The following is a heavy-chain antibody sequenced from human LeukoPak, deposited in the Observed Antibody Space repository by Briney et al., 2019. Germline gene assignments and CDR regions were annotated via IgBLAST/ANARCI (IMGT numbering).Heavy chain of an antibody. J-gene: IGHJ4*02. CDR2: ISSNGGST. V-gene: IGHV3-64*01. Sequence: GESLRLSCEASGFPFNKFGMHWVRQAPGKGLEYVSAISSNGGSTYYANSVKGRFTISRDNSKNTLYLQMGSLRAEDMAVYYCARDGDYDFWSGPLDYWGQGTLVTVSS. CDR3: ARDGDYDFWSGPLDY. D-gene: IGHD3-3*01. CDR1: GFPFNKFG.